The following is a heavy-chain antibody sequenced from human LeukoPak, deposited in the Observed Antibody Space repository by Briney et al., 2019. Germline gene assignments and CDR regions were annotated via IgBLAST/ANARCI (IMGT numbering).Heavy chain of an antibody. CDR1: GFTFSSYA. J-gene: IGHJ4*02. CDR2: LSGSGGST. CDR3: AKDIGTGYSSSWLYYFDY. Sequence: PGGSLRLSCAASGFTFSSYAMSWVRQAPGKGLEWVSALSGSGGSTYYADSVKGRFTISRDNSKNTLYLQMNSLRAEDTAVYYCAKDIGTGYSSSWLYYFDYWGQGTLVTVSS. D-gene: IGHD6-13*01. V-gene: IGHV3-23*01.